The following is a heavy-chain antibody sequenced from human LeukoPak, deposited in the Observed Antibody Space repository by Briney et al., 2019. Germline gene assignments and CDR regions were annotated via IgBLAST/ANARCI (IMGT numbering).Heavy chain of an antibody. Sequence: GGSLRLSCAASGFTSSDYYMSWIRLPPGKGLEWVSYISDTGSDIWYADSVKGRFTMSRDNAKNSLSLQMNSLRADDTAVYFCARDKRGPYAYDIWGQGTMVAVSS. CDR1: GFTSSDYY. V-gene: IGHV3-11*01. J-gene: IGHJ3*02. CDR3: ARDKRGPYAYDI. CDR2: ISDTGSDI.